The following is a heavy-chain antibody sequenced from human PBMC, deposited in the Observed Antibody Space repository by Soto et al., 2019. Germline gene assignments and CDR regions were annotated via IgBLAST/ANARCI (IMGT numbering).Heavy chain of an antibody. D-gene: IGHD2-8*01. CDR3: ARGEYCTNGVCYTVGMDV. J-gene: IGHJ6*02. CDR2: MNPSSGNT. Sequence: ASVKVSGKASGYTFTSYDINWVRQATGQGLEWMGWMNPSSGNTGYAQKFQGRVTMTRNTSISTAYMELSSLRSEDTAVYYCARGEYCTNGVCYTVGMDVWGQGTTVTVSS. CDR1: GYTFTSYD. V-gene: IGHV1-8*01.